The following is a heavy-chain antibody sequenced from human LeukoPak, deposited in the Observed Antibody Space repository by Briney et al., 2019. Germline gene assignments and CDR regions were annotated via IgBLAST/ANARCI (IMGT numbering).Heavy chain of an antibody. CDR1: GFTFSTYG. Sequence: GGSLRLSCAASGFTFSTYGMHWVRQAPGKGLEWVGVTGFDGSNKYYEDSVKGRFTISRDNSKKTLYLLMNSLRAEDTAVYYCARHDGRADYNYNYYYGMDVRGQGTTVTVSS. V-gene: IGHV3-33*01. J-gene: IGHJ6*02. CDR2: TGFDGSNK. D-gene: IGHD5-24*01. CDR3: ARHDGRADYNYNYYYGMDV.